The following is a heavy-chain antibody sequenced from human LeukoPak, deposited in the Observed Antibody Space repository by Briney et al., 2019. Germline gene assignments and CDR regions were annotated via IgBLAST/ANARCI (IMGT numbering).Heavy chain of an antibody. CDR3: ARGAAALFDY. J-gene: IGHJ4*02. CDR1: GGSFSGCY. V-gene: IGHV4-34*01. CDR2: INHSGST. Sequence: PSETLSLTCAVYGGSFSGCYWSWIRQPPGKGLEWIGEINHSGSTNYNPSLKSRVTISVDTSKNQFSLKLSSVTAADTAVYYCARGAAALFDYWGQGTLVTVSS. D-gene: IGHD2-2*01.